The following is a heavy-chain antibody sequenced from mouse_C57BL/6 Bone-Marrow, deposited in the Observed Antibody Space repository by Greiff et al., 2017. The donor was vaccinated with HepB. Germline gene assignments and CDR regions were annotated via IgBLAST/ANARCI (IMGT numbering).Heavy chain of an antibody. V-gene: IGHV5-6*01. Sequence: EVQLVESGGDLVKPGGSLKLSCAASGFTFSSYGMSWVRQTPDKRLEWVATISSGGSYTYYPDSVKGRFTISRDNAKNTLYLQMSSLKSEDTAMYYCARQYYYGSRRDWYFDVGGTGTAVTVTA. D-gene: IGHD1-1*01. CDR1: GFTFSSYG. CDR2: ISSGGSYT. CDR3: ARQYYYGSRRDWYFDV. J-gene: IGHJ1*03.